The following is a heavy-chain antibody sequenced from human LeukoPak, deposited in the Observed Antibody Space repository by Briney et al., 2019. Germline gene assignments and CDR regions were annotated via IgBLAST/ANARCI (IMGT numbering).Heavy chain of an antibody. CDR1: GFTFSSYS. CDR3: AKDRGRREGIRHIRDYDYVWGIDY. V-gene: IGHV3-48*04. J-gene: IGHJ4*02. Sequence: GGSLRLSCAASGFTFSSYSMNWVRQAPGKGLEWVSYISSSGTTMYYADSVKGRFTISRDNAKNSLYLQMNSLRAEDTALYYCAKDRGRREGIRHIRDYDYVWGIDYWGQGTLVTVSS. CDR2: ISSSGTTM. D-gene: IGHD3-16*01.